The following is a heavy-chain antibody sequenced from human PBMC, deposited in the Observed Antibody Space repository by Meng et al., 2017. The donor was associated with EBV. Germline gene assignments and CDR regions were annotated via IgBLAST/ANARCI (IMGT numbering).Heavy chain of an antibody. Sequence: VRAVQSGAEVKKPGASVKVSCKASGYTFTGYYMHWVRQAPGQGLEWMGRINPNSGGTNYAQKFQGRVTMTRDTSISTAYMELSRLRSDDTAVYYCARVGIAVAGTGDYWGQGTLVTVSS. D-gene: IGHD6-19*01. CDR3: ARVGIAVAGTGDY. CDR1: GYTFTGYY. V-gene: IGHV1-2*06. CDR2: INPNSGGT. J-gene: IGHJ4*02.